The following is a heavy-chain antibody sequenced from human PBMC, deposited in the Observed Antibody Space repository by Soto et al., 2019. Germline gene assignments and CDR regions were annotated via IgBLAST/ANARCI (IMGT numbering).Heavy chain of an antibody. Sequence: PGGSLRLSCAASGFTFSSYAMHWVRQAPGKGLEWVAVISYDGSNKYYADSVKGRFTISRDNSKNTLYLQMNSLRAEDTAVYYCASPSGYYDFWSGYPNWFDPWGQGTLVTVSS. J-gene: IGHJ5*02. CDR1: GFTFSSYA. V-gene: IGHV3-30-3*01. CDR2: ISYDGSNK. CDR3: ASPSGYYDFWSGYPNWFDP. D-gene: IGHD3-3*01.